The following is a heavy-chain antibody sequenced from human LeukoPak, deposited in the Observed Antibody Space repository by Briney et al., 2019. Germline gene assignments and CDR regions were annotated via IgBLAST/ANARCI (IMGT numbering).Heavy chain of an antibody. V-gene: IGHV3-23*01. J-gene: IGHJ4*02. CDR2: ISGSGGST. Sequence: PGGSLRLSCTASGFTFGDYAMSWVRQAPGKGLEWVSAISGSGGSTYYADSVKGRFTISRDNSKNTLYLQMNSLRAEDTAVYYCAKGYIVLMVYATSFDYWGQGTLVTVSS. D-gene: IGHD2-8*01. CDR3: AKGYIVLMVYATSFDY. CDR1: GFTFGDYA.